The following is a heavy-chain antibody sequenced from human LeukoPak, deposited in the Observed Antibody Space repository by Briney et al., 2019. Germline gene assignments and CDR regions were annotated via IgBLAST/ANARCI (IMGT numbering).Heavy chain of an antibody. CDR2: INPNSGGT. CDR3: ARPYGDYTDYFLDY. CDR1: GYTFTGYY. Sequence: ASVKVSCKASGYTFTGYYMHWVRQAPGQGLEWMGRINPNSGGTNYAQKFQGRVTMTRDTSISTAYMELSRLRSDDTAVYFCARPYGDYTDYFLDYWGQGTLVTVSS. V-gene: IGHV1-2*06. D-gene: IGHD4-17*01. J-gene: IGHJ4*02.